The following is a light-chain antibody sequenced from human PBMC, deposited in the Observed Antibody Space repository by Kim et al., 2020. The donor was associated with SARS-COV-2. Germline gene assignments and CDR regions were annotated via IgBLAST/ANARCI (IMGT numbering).Light chain of an antibody. CDR3: NSRDSSGNPV. J-gene: IGLJ3*02. CDR1: SLRSYY. Sequence: SSELTQDPAVSVALGQTVRITCQGDSLRSYYASWYQQKPGQAPVLVIYGKNNRPSGIPDRFSGSSSGNTASLTIPGAQAEDEADYYCNSRDSSGNPVFGG. CDR2: GKN. V-gene: IGLV3-19*01.